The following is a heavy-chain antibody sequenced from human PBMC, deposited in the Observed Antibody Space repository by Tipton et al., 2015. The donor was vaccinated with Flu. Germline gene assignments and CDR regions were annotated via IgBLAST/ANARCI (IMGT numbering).Heavy chain of an antibody. CDR1: GDSISRGSYY. CDR2: IYMNANT. J-gene: IGHJ5*02. CDR3: ARRDYSNYVSDPKSWFDP. D-gene: IGHD4-11*01. Sequence: TLSLTCTVSGDSISRGSYYYNWIRQPAGEGLEWIGRIYMNANTIYNPSLKSRVTLSIDTSKNQFSLKMKSVAATDMAVYYCARRDYSNYVSDPKSWFDPWGQGTLVAVSS. V-gene: IGHV4-61*02.